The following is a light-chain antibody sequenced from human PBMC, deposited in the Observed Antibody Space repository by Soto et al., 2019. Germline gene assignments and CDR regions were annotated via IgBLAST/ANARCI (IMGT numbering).Light chain of an antibody. J-gene: IGKJ2*01. CDR1: HDIKNY. Sequence: DIQLTQSPPSLSTSEGDRVTITCQASHDIKNYLNWYQQKPGKAPKLLIYDADNLQTGVPSRFSGSGAGTEFTFTICSLQPEDVATYFCQQFDVLPPYTFGQGTKVEIK. CDR3: QQFDVLPPYT. CDR2: DAD. V-gene: IGKV1-33*01.